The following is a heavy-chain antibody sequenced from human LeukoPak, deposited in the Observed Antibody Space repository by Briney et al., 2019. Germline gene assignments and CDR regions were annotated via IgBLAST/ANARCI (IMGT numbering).Heavy chain of an antibody. D-gene: IGHD2-2*01. CDR3: ARDSPTSPPAYYGMDV. CDR2: IYNRGAT. CDR1: GGSIDNSH. J-gene: IGHJ6*02. Sequence: SETLSLTCTVSGGSIDNSHRTWIRQPLGKGLEWIGCIYNRGATIYNPSLRSRLTISVDTSKNQLSLRLSSVTAADTAAYFCARDSPTSPPAYYGMDVWGRGTTVTVSS. V-gene: IGHV4-59*12.